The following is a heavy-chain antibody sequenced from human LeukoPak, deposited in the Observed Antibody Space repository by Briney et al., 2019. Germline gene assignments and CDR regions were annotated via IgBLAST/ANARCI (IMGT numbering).Heavy chain of an antibody. D-gene: IGHD2-2*01. CDR1: GGSISSYY. CDR3: AGRGGYCSSQSCLPYLLDAFDI. V-gene: IGHV4-59*01. Sequence: SETLSLTCTVSGGSISSYYWSWIRQPPGKGLEWIGYIYYSGSTNYNPSLKSRVTISVDTSKNHFSLNLSSVTAADTAVYYCAGRGGYCSSQSCLPYLLDAFDIWGQGTKVTVSS. J-gene: IGHJ3*02. CDR2: IYYSGST.